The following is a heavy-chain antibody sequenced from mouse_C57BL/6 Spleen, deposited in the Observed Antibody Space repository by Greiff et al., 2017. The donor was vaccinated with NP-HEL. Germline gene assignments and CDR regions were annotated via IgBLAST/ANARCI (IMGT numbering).Heavy chain of an antibody. Sequence: VQLQQPGAELVKPGASVKLSCKASGYTFTSYWMQWVKQRPGQGLEWIGEIDPSDSYTNYQQKFKGKATLTVDTSSSTAYMQLSSLTSEDAAVYDCARRRLRRYFDVWGTGTTVTVSS. CDR2: IDPSDSYT. CDR3: ARRRLRRYFDV. CDR1: GYTFTSYW. V-gene: IGHV1-50*01. J-gene: IGHJ1*03. D-gene: IGHD2-4*01.